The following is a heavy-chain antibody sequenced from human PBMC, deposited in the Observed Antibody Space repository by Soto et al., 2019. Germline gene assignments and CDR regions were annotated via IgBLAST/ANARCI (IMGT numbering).Heavy chain of an antibody. V-gene: IGHV4-39*07. J-gene: IGHJ4*02. CDR2: IYFSGST. CDR3: ARGLGYRGYHDDRLFFFDY. Sequence: PSETLSLTCTVSGGSITSSSYYWGWIRQPPGKGLEWIGSIYFSGSTYYNPSLKSRVTISVDTSKNQFSLKLNSLTAADTAVYYCARGLGYRGYHDDRLFFFDYWGQGTLVTVSS. CDR1: GGSITSSSYY. D-gene: IGHD5-12*01.